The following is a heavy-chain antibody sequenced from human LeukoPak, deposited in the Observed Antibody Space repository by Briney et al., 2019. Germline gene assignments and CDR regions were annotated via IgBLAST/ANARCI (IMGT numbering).Heavy chain of an antibody. CDR1: GGSFSGYY. Sequence: SETLSLTCAVYGGSFSGYYWSWIRQPPGKGLEWIWEINHSGSTNNNPTLKSQVTISVDTYKNQCSLTLSPMTATHTALYVCVMRVRGVIDFDYWGEGTLVTVSS. CDR2: INHSGST. CDR3: VMRVRGVIDFDY. J-gene: IGHJ4*02. D-gene: IGHD3-10*01. V-gene: IGHV4-34*01.